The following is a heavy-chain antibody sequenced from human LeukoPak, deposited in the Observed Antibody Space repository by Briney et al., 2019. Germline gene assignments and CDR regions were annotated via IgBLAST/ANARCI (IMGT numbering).Heavy chain of an antibody. Sequence: PGGSLRLSCAASGFTFSSYEMNWVRQAPGKGLEWVSYISSSGDTIYYADSVRGRFTISRDNAKNSLHLQMNRLRAEDTALYYCATNGGGDSGYGNFDYWGQGTLVTVSS. D-gene: IGHD5-12*01. CDR2: ISSSGDTI. J-gene: IGHJ4*02. CDR1: GFTFSSYE. CDR3: ATNGGGDSGYGNFDY. V-gene: IGHV3-48*03.